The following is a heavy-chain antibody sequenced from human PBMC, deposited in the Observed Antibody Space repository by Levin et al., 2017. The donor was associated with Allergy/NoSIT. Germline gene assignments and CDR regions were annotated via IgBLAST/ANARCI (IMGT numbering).Heavy chain of an antibody. CDR3: ARMFYKRNDRPAEYFQH. CDR1: GFSITSAGVC. Sequence: ESGPTLVKPTQAVALTCSFSGFSITSAGVCVSWIRQAPGKAPEWLARIDWDDDKYYSASLRNRLTISKDTSRNQIVLTMVNMDPVDTATYYCARMFYKRNDRPAEYFQHWGQGTLVTVSS. D-gene: IGHD1-20*01. J-gene: IGHJ1*01. CDR2: IDWDDDK. V-gene: IGHV2-70*11.